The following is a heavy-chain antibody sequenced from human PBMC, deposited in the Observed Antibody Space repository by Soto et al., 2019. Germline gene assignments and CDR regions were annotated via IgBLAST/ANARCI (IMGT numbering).Heavy chain of an antibody. CDR1: GYTFTGYY. D-gene: IGHD2-8*02. Sequence: ASVKVSCKASGYTFTGYYMHWVRQAPGQGGEWRGWINPNSGGTNYAQKVQGRVTMTRETSISTAYLELSRMRYDDKAVYYCARNKTVLVKGYDAFDIWAQRTMVTVSS. J-gene: IGHJ3*02. CDR3: ARNKTVLVKGYDAFDI. V-gene: IGHV1-2*02. CDR2: INPNSGGT.